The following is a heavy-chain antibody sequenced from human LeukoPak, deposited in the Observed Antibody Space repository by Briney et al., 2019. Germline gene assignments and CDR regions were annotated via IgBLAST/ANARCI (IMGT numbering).Heavy chain of an antibody. V-gene: IGHV3-7*01. Sequence: GGSLRLSCEASGFTFSTYWMTWVRQAPGKGLEWVANIKEDGSEKSYVDSVKGRFTISKDNAKSSLYLQMNSLRAEDTAVYYCARIHSGSYYMGFYYWGQGALVTVSS. D-gene: IGHD1-26*01. CDR3: ARIHSGSYYMGFYY. CDR1: GFTFSTYW. J-gene: IGHJ4*02. CDR2: IKEDGSEK.